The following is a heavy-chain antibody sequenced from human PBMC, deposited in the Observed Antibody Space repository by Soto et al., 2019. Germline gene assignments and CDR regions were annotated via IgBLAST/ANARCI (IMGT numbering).Heavy chain of an antibody. V-gene: IGHV1-18*01. D-gene: IGHD5-18*01. CDR3: ARAEQGGYSYGYSYYCYGMDV. J-gene: IGHJ6*02. Sequence: ASVKVSCKASGYTFTSYGISWVRQAPGQGLEWMGWISAYNGNTNYAQKLQGRVTMTTDTSTSTAYMELRSLRSDDTAVYYCARAEQGGYSYGYSYYCYGMDVWGQGTTVTVSS. CDR2: ISAYNGNT. CDR1: GYTFTSYG.